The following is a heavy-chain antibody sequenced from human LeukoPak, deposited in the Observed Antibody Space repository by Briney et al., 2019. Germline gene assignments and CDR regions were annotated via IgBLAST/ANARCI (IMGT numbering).Heavy chain of an antibody. J-gene: IGHJ4*02. Sequence: GASVKVSCKASGGTFISYAWVRQAPGQGLEWMGGIIPMFGTAKYAQKFQGRVTITADESTSTAYMELSSLRSEDTAVYYCARHRPAKHYYDSSAYSPFDYWGQGTLVTVSS. CDR2: IIPMFGTA. V-gene: IGHV1-69*13. D-gene: IGHD3-22*01. CDR3: ARHRPAKHYYDSSAYSPFDY. CDR1: GGTFISYA.